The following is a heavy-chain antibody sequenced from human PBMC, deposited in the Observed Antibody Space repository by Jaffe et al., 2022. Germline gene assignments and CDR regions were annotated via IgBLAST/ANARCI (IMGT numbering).Heavy chain of an antibody. V-gene: IGHV4-38-2*01. CDR1: GYSISSGYY. Sequence: QVQLQESGPGLVKPSETLSLTCAVSGYSISSGYYWGWIRQPPGKGLEWIGSIYHSGSTYYNPSLKSRVTISVDTSKNQFSLKLSSVTAADTAVYYCARHGYYDSSGYYDFDYWGQGTLVTVSS. D-gene: IGHD3-22*01. CDR2: IYHSGST. J-gene: IGHJ4*02. CDR3: ARHGYYDSSGYYDFDY.